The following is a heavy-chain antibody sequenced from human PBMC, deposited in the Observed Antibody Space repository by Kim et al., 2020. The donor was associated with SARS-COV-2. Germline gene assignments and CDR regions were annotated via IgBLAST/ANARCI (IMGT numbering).Heavy chain of an antibody. D-gene: IGHD4-4*01. Sequence: GESLKISCKGSGYSFTTYWIGWVRQMPGKGLEWMGIIYPGDSDIRYSPSFQGQVTVSADKSTTTAYLQWSSLKASDTAMYYCVRQEKMTTIKQGGSYYFDYWGQGTLVTVSS. CDR2: IYPGDSDI. J-gene: IGHJ4*02. CDR1: GYSFTTYW. CDR3: VRQEKMTTIKQGGSYYFDY. V-gene: IGHV5-51*01.